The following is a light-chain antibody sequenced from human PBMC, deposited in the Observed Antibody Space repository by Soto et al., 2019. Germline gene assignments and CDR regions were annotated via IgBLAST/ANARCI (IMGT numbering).Light chain of an antibody. CDR3: QQYGSSSTWT. CDR2: GAS. J-gene: IGKJ1*01. CDR1: QRVSSSY. Sequence: EIFFTHSPRTLSLSPGESATLSCRASQRVSSSYLAWYQQKPGQAPRLLIYGASSRATGIPDRFSGSGSGTDFTLTISRLEPEDFAVYYCQQYGSSSTWTFGQGTKVDIK. V-gene: IGKV3-20*01.